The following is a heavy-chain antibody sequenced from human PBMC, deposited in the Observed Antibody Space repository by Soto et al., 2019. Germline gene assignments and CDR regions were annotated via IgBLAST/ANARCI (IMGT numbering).Heavy chain of an antibody. CDR3: ARDPPVETGYFTGLDV. J-gene: IGHJ6*02. CDR1: GGSIYTGDYY. CDR2: IYYVGDT. D-gene: IGHD6-25*01. Sequence: LSLTCTVSGGSIYTGDYYWSWIRQPPGKGLEWIGSIYYVGDTEYNPSLKSRLTMSVDTSKNQFSLRLTSVTAADTAVYYCARDPPVETGYFTGLDVWGQGTTVTVSS. V-gene: IGHV4-30-4*01.